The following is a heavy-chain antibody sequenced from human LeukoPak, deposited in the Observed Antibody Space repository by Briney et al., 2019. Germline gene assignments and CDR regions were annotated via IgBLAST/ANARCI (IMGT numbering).Heavy chain of an antibody. CDR2: ISGSGGST. CDR1: GFTFSSYA. CDR3: ANSRGVVVLATLVY. J-gene: IGHJ4*02. Sequence: PGGSLRLSCAASGFTFSSYAMSWVRQAPGKGLEWVSAISGSGGSTYYADSVKGRFTISRDNSKNTLYLQMNSLRAEDTAVYYCANSRGVVVLATLVYWGQGTLVTVSS. D-gene: IGHD2-15*01. V-gene: IGHV3-23*01.